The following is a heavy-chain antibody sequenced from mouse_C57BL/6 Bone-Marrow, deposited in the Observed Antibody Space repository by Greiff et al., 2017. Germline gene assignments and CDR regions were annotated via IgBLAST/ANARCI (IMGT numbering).Heavy chain of an antibody. CDR2: IDPENGDT. J-gene: IGHJ2*01. Sequence: EVKLMESGAELVRPGASVKLSCTASGFNIKDDYMHWVKQRPEQGLAWIGWIDPENGDTEYASKFQGKATITADTSSNTAYLQLSSLTSEDTAVYYCTTGFFDYWGQGTTLTVSS. V-gene: IGHV14-4*01. CDR1: GFNIKDDY. CDR3: TTGFFDY.